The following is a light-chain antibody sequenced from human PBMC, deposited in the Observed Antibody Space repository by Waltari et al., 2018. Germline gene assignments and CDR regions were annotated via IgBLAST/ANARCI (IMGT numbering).Light chain of an antibody. CDR2: EVS. V-gene: IGLV2-14*01. J-gene: IGLJ1*01. CDR1: DSHVGAYYF. CDR3: SSYTNSSAPGV. Sequence: QSALPQPASVSGYPGQSITIPCSGTDSHVGAYYFVSWYQQHPGKAPHLIIYEVSNRPSGISNRFSASKSGNTASLTISGLQAEDEADYYCSSYTNSSAPGVFGTGTRVTVL.